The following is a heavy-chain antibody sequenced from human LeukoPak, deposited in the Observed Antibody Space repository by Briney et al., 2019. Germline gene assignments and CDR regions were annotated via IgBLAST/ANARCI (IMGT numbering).Heavy chain of an antibody. D-gene: IGHD3-22*01. J-gene: IGHJ4*02. Sequence: GGSLRLSCEASGFNFNTYSMAWVRQAPGKGLEWVSSISGRSADIYYADSVKGRFTISRDNAKNSLYLQMNSLRAEDTAVYYCARDQRNYYDSSPIGYWGQGTLVTVSS. CDR3: ARDQRNYYDSSPIGY. CDR2: ISGRSADI. V-gene: IGHV3-21*06. CDR1: GFNFNTYS.